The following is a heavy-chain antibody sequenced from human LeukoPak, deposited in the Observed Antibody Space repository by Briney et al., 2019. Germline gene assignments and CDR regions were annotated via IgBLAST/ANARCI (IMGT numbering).Heavy chain of an antibody. CDR2: VKQDGSEK. Sequence: GGSLRLSCAASGFTFSSYWMSWVRQAPGKGLEWVANVKQDGSEKYYVDSVKGRFTISRDNAKNSLYLQMNSLRAENTAVYYCARDDCSSISCYHNWFDPWGQGTLVTVSS. V-gene: IGHV3-7*01. J-gene: IGHJ5*02. D-gene: IGHD2-2*01. CDR3: ARDDCSSISCYHNWFDP. CDR1: GFTFSSYW.